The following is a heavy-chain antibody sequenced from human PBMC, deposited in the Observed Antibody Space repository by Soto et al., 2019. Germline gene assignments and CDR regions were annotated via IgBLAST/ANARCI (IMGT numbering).Heavy chain of an antibody. V-gene: IGHV3-23*01. J-gene: IGHJ4*02. D-gene: IGHD3-16*01. CDR3: AKDRRAGGNSAFYFDF. Sequence: WGSLRLSCSASGFKFSNYAMSWGRQAPGKGLEWVSLISATGGGTYYADSVKGRFTISRDNSHNTLYLQVHSLTAEDTAVYYCAKDRRAGGNSAFYFDFWGQGAQVTVSS. CDR2: ISATGGGT. CDR1: GFKFSNYA.